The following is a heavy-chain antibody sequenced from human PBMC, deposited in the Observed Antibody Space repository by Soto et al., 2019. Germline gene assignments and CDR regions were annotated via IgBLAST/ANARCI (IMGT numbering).Heavy chain of an antibody. D-gene: IGHD6-19*01. CDR2: INHIGTT. J-gene: IGHJ4*02. V-gene: IGHV4-34*01. Sequence: QVQLPQWGAGLLRPSETLSLTCAVYGGSFSGYYWSWIRQPPGKGLQWIGKINHIGTTNYNPSLKSRVTIPVDTSKNQFSLKLSSVTAADTAVYYCARFDSSGWYFDYWGQGNLVIVSS. CDR1: GGSFSGYY. CDR3: ARFDSSGWYFDY.